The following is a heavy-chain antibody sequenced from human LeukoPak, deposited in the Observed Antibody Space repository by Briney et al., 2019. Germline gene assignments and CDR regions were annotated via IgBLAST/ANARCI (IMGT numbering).Heavy chain of an antibody. CDR1: GGSISSYY. CDR3: ARDLPQTYYDILTGYSSYYYGMDV. CDR2: IYTSGST. D-gene: IGHD3-9*01. J-gene: IGHJ6*02. V-gene: IGHV4-4*07. Sequence: SETLSLTCTVSGGSISSYYGSWIRQPAGKGLEWIGRIYTSGSTNYNPSLKSRVTMSVDTSKNQFSLKLRSVTAADTAVYYCARDLPQTYYDILTGYSSYYYGMDVWGQGTTVTVSS.